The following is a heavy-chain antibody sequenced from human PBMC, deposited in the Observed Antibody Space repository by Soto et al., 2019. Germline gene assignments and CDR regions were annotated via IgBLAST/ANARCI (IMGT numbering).Heavy chain of an antibody. D-gene: IGHD1-1*01. CDR1: GFTFSSYD. V-gene: IGHV3-23*01. CDR2: ISTGGGDT. Sequence: EVQLLESGGGLVQPGGSLRLSCAASGFTFSSYDMSWVRQAPGKGLEWVSGISTGGGDTSYADSVKGRFTISRDNSKNTLFLQMNSLRAEDAAVYYCARAVQFDYWGQGTLVTVSS. J-gene: IGHJ4*02. CDR3: ARAVQFDY.